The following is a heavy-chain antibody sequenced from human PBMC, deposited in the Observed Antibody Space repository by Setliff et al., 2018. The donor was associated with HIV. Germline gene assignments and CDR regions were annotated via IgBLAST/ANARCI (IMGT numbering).Heavy chain of an antibody. J-gene: IGHJ6*03. Sequence: SETLSLTCTLSGDSVTTPYYWGWIRQPPGKGLEWVGSIYHSGATYFTPSLKSRVTISVDTSKNQFSLKLSSVTAADTAVYYCARGITIFGVVSYYYYYYMDVWGKDTTVAVSS. V-gene: IGHV4-38-2*02. CDR3: ARGITIFGVVSYYYYYYMDV. CDR1: GDSVTTPYY. CDR2: IYHSGAT. D-gene: IGHD3-3*01.